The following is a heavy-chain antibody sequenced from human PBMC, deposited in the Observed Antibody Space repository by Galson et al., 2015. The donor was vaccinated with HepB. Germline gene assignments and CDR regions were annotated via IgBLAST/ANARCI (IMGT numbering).Heavy chain of an antibody. CDR1: GFTFNNAW. V-gene: IGHV3-15*01. CDR3: ATSLGFGYGASTVAVDY. Sequence: SLRLSCAASGFTFNNAWMSWVRQAPGKGLEWVGRIKSRAEDGTTIYAAPVRGRFTISRDDSKNTLYLQMNSLTTEDTGVYYCATSLGFGYGASTVAVDYWGQETLVTVSS. J-gene: IGHJ4*02. CDR2: IKSRAEDGTT. D-gene: IGHD3-10*01.